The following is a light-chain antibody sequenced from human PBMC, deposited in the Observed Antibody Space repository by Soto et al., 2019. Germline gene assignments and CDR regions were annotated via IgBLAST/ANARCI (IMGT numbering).Light chain of an antibody. CDR3: QSFDSGLAGLI. V-gene: IGLV1-40*01. Sequence: QSVLTQPPSVSGAPGQRVTIACTGSSSNIGAGYDVHWYRHFPGAAPKLLLFRSSHRPSGVPDRFSGFTSGTSASLAITGLLPDAEAVYYCQSFDSGLAGLIFGAGTQLTVL. CDR2: RSS. CDR1: SSNIGAGYD. J-gene: IGLJ7*01.